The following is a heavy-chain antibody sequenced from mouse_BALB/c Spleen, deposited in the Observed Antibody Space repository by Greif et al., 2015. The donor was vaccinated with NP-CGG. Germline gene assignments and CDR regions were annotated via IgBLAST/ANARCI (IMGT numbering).Heavy chain of an antibody. J-gene: IGHJ3*01. D-gene: IGHD2-2*01. V-gene: IGHV1-14*01. CDR3: ARGGGYDSVAY. Sequence: VQLQQSGPELVKPGASVKMSCKASGYTFTSYVMRWVKQKPGQGLEWIGYINPYNDGTKYNEKFKGKATLTSDKSSSTAYMERSSLTAEDSAVYYCARGGGYDSVAYWGQGTLVTVSA. CDR1: GYTFTSYV. CDR2: INPYNDGT.